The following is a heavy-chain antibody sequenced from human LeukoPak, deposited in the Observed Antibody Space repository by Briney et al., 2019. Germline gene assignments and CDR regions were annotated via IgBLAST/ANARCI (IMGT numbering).Heavy chain of an antibody. V-gene: IGHV2-5*01. CDR1: GFSLSTSAVG. Sequence: PTLVKPTQTLTLTCTFSGFSLSTSAVGVGWIRQPPGKALEWLALIYWNDDKRYSPSLKSRLTITKDTSKNQVVLIMTNMDPVDTATYYCAHRQVVATHFDYWGQGTLVTVSS. CDR2: IYWNDDK. CDR3: AHRQVVATHFDY. D-gene: IGHD2-15*01. J-gene: IGHJ4*02.